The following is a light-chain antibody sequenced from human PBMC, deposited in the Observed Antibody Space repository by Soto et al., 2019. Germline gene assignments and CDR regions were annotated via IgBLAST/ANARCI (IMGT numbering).Light chain of an antibody. Sequence: EIVFTQSPATLSLSPGERATLSCRASQSLSSNCLAWYQQKPGQPPRLLIYDSSTRATGFPDRFSGSGSGTDFTLTISRLEPEDFAVYYCQQYGSLRTFGQGTKVDIK. CDR2: DSS. V-gene: IGKV3-20*01. J-gene: IGKJ1*01. CDR3: QQYGSLRT. CDR1: QSLSSNC.